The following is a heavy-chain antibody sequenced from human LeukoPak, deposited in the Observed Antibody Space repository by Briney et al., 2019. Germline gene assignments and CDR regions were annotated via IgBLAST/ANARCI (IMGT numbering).Heavy chain of an antibody. CDR2: ISGSDGST. V-gene: IGHV3-23*01. CDR1: GFTFSSYA. D-gene: IGHD2/OR15-2a*01. CDR3: AKDSAKKYDDN. J-gene: IGHJ4*02. Sequence: GGSLRLSCAVSGFTFSSYAMSWVRQAPGEGLEWVSGISGSDGSTTYADSVKGRFTISREHSKTTLYLQMTSLRAEAPPVNYCAKDSAKKYDDNWGQGTLGTVSS.